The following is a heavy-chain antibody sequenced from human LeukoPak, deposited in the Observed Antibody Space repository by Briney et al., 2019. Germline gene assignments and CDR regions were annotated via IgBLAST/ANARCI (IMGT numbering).Heavy chain of an antibody. V-gene: IGHV3-30*18. CDR1: GFTFGSYG. CDR2: ISYDGRNK. D-gene: IGHD4-17*01. CDR3: AKDWHTVTSFDY. Sequence: GGSLRLSCAASGFTFGSYGMHWVRQAPGKGLEWVAVISYDGRNKYYVDSVKGRFTISRDSSKNTLYLQMNSLRAEDTAVYYCAKDWHTVTSFDYWGQGTLATVSS. J-gene: IGHJ4*02.